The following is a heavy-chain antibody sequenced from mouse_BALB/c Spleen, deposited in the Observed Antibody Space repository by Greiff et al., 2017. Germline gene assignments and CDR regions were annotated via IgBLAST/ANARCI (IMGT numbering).Heavy chain of an antibody. J-gene: IGHJ4*01. CDR1: GFTFTDYY. V-gene: IGHV7-3*02. CDR3: ARDRKTSYAMDY. Sequence: EVHLVESGGGLVQPGGSLRLSCATSGFTFTDYYMSWVRQPPGKALEWLGFIRNKANGYTTEYSASVKGRFTISRDNSQSILYLQMNTLRAEDSATYYCARDRKTSYAMDYWGQGTSVTVSS. CDR2: IRNKANGYTT.